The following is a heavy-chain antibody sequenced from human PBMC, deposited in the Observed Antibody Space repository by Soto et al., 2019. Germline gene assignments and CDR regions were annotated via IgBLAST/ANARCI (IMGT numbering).Heavy chain of an antibody. CDR3: AKGAAARPGPWIDY. Sequence: GGSLRLSCAASGFTFSSYAMIWVRQAPGKGLEWVSAISGSGGSTYYADSVKGRFTISRDNSKNTLYLQMNSLRAEDTAVYYCAKGAAARPGPWIDYWGQGTLVTVSS. V-gene: IGHV3-23*01. D-gene: IGHD6-13*01. CDR2: ISGSGGST. J-gene: IGHJ4*02. CDR1: GFTFSSYA.